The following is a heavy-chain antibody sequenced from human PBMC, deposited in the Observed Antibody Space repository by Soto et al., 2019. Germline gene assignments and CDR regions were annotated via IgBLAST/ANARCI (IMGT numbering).Heavy chain of an antibody. CDR1: GGSIRSSSYY. D-gene: IGHD2-15*01. CDR3: ARHESVLVVATAPLGAFDI. V-gene: IGHV4-39*01. J-gene: IGHJ3*02. Sequence: QLQLPQSGPGLAKPSETLSLTCTVSGGSIRSSSYYWGWIRQPPGKGLEWIGSIYYSGSTYYNPSVMSGFTISVDKSKNPLSLKQSSVTAADTAVYYCARHESVLVVATAPLGAFDIWGQGTMVAVSA. CDR2: IYYSGST.